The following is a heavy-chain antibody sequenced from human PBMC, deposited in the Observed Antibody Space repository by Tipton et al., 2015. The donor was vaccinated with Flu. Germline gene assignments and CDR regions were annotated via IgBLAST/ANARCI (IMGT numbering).Heavy chain of an antibody. CDR3: AAALGSDYDILTGSPYYYYGMDV. CDR2: INHSGST. CDR1: GGSFSGYY. J-gene: IGHJ6*02. Sequence: LRLSCAVYGGSFSGYYWSWIRQPPAKGLEWIGEINHSGSTNYNPSLKSRVTISVDTSKNQFSLKLSSVTAADTAVYYCAAALGSDYDILTGSPYYYYGMDVWGQGTTVTVSS. V-gene: IGHV4-34*01. D-gene: IGHD3-9*01.